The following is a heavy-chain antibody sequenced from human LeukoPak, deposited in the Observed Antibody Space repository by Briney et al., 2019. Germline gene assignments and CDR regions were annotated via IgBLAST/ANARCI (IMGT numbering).Heavy chain of an antibody. Sequence: GASVKVSCKASGYTFTGYYMHWVRQAPGQGLEWMGWINPNSGGTNYAQKFQGRVTMTRDTSISTAYMELSRLRSDDTAVYYCARGVTRTYYYDSSGYWGSIFDYWGQGTLVTVSS. D-gene: IGHD3-22*01. V-gene: IGHV1-2*02. CDR2: INPNSGGT. J-gene: IGHJ4*02. CDR3: ARGVTRTYYYDSSGYWGSIFDY. CDR1: GYTFTGYY.